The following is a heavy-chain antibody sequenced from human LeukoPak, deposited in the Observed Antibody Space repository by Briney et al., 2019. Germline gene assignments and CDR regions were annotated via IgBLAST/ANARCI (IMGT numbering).Heavy chain of an antibody. CDR1: GGTFSSYA. Sequence: GASAKVSCKASGGTFSSYAISWVRQAPGQGLEWMGGIIPIFGTANYAQKFQGRVTITTDESTSTAYMELSSLRSEDTAVYYCAREHSSSDNWFDPWGQGTLVTVSS. V-gene: IGHV1-69*05. J-gene: IGHJ5*02. D-gene: IGHD6-6*01. CDR2: IIPIFGTA. CDR3: AREHSSSDNWFDP.